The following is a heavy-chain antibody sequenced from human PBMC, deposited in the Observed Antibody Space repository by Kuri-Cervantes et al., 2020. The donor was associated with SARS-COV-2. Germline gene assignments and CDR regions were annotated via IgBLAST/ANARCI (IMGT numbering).Heavy chain of an antibody. CDR1: GGTFSSYA. J-gene: IGHJ4*02. CDR2: IAPNSGGT. CDR3: GLLRFFDWLSPFDF. V-gene: IGHV1-2*02. Sequence: ASVKVSCKASGGTFSSYAISWVRQAPGQGLEWMGWIAPNSGGTKYAQKFQGRVTMTRDTPTSSVYMELTRLRSDDTAVYFCGLLRFFDWLSPFDFWGQGTLVTVSS. D-gene: IGHD3-9*01.